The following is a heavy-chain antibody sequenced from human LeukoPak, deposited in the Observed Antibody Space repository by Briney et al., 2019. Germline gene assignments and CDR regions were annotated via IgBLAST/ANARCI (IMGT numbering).Heavy chain of an antibody. CDR3: ARGRGQQLDLGFDY. J-gene: IGHJ4*02. CDR1: GYTFTSYD. Sequence: GASVKVSCKASGYTFTSYDINWVRQATGQGLEWMGWMNPNSGNTGYAQKFQGRVTMTRNTSISTAYMELSSLRSEDTAVYYCARGRGQQLDLGFDYWGQGTLVTVSS. CDR2: MNPNSGNT. D-gene: IGHD6-13*01. V-gene: IGHV1-8*01.